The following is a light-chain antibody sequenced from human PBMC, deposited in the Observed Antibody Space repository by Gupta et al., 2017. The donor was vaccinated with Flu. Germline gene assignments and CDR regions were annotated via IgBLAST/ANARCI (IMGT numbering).Light chain of an antibody. CDR3: QTWGTAIQPVV. J-gene: IGLJ2*01. CDR2: INIDGSH. Sequence: QLVLTHSPSASASLGASVKRTCTPSSGLSIYAIAWHQQQPEKGPRYLMKINIDGSHSKGDGIPDRFSGSSSGAERYLTISSLQSEDEADYYCQTWGTAIQPVVFGGGTKLTVL. V-gene: IGLV4-69*01. CDR1: SGLSIYA.